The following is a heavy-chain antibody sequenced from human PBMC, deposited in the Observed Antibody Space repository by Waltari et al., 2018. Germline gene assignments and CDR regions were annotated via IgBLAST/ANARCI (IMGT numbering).Heavy chain of an antibody. CDR1: GGSISSYY. Sequence: QVQLQESGPGLVKPSETLSLTCTVSGGSISSYYWSWIRQPPGKGLEWIGYLYYSGSTNYNPSLRSRVTISVDTSKNQFSLKLSSVTAAETAVYYCASYSGSYYDAFDIWGQGTMVTVSS. J-gene: IGHJ3*02. CDR2: LYYSGST. D-gene: IGHD1-26*01. V-gene: IGHV4-59*01. CDR3: ASYSGSYYDAFDI.